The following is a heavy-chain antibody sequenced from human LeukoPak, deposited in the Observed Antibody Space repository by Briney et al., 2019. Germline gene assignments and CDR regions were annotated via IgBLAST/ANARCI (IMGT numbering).Heavy chain of an antibody. V-gene: IGHV4-34*01. CDR2: INRSGST. J-gene: IGHJ4*02. CDR3: ARGGMATII. Sequence: SETLSLTCAVSVGSFSSYHWSWIRQPPGKGLEWIGEINRSGSTHYNPSLKSRVTISVDTSKNQFSLKLSSVTAADTAMYYCARGGMATIIWGQGTLVTVSS. CDR1: VGSFSSYH. D-gene: IGHD5-24*01.